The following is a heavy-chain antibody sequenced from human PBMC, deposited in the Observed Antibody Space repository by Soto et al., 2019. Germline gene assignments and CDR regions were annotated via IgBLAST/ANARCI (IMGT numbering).Heavy chain of an antibody. V-gene: IGHV3-23*01. J-gene: IGHJ4*02. Sequence: EVQLLESGGGLVQPGGSLRLSCAASGFTFSSYAMSWVRQAPGKGLEWVSAISGSGGSTYYADSVKGRFTISRDNSKNTLYLQMNSLRAEDTAVYYCAKVHASRIEVAGTVLDYWGQGTLVTVSS. CDR1: GFTFSSYA. D-gene: IGHD6-19*01. CDR3: AKVHASRIEVAGTVLDY. CDR2: ISGSGGST.